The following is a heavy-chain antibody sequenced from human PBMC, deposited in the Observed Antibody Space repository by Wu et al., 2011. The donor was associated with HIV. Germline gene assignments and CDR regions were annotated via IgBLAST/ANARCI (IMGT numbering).Heavy chain of an antibody. CDR1: GGTFSRYA. CDR2: IIPLSGTA. D-gene: IGHD2-15*01. CDR3: ASQNPDLVVVVAATHAPDAFDI. V-gene: IGHV1-69*05. J-gene: IGHJ3*02. Sequence: QVQLVQSGAEVKKPGSSVKVSCKASGGTFSRYAISWVRQAPGHGLEWMGEIIPLSGTAKYAQKFRGRVTITTDDSTSTGYMELTSLRSEDTAVYYCASQNPDLVVVVAATHAPDAFDIVGQGTMVTVSS.